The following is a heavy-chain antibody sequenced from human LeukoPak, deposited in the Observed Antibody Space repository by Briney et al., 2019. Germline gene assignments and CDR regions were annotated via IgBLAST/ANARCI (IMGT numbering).Heavy chain of an antibody. V-gene: IGHV4-4*07. J-gene: IGHJ3*02. Sequence: SETLSLTCTVSGGSISSYYWSWIRQPAGKGLEWIGRIYTSGSTNYNPSLKSRVTMSVDTSKNQFSLKLSSVTAADTAVYYCAVLALDYGSGSDAFDIWGQGTMVTVSS. CDR3: AVLALDYGSGSDAFDI. CDR1: GGSISSYY. D-gene: IGHD3-10*01. CDR2: IYTSGST.